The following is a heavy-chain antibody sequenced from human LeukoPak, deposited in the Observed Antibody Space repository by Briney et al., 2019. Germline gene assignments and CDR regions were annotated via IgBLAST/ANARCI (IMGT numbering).Heavy chain of an antibody. CDR1: GYALTSYG. Sequence: GASVKVSCKASGYALTSYGISWVRQAPGQGLEWMGGIIPIFGTANYAQKFQGRVTITADESTSTAYMELSSLRSEDTAVYYCARVDMVRGVIILAYWGQGTLVTVSS. J-gene: IGHJ4*02. D-gene: IGHD3-10*01. CDR2: IIPIFGTA. V-gene: IGHV1-69*13. CDR3: ARVDMVRGVIILAY.